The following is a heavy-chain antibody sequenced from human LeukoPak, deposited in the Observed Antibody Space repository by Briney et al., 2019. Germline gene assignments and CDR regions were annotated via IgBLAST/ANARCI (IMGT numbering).Heavy chain of an antibody. D-gene: IGHD3-9*01. CDR1: GFTFSSYE. CDR3: ARDMGIVTGYYVDY. V-gene: IGHV3-48*03. CDR2: ISSSGSTI. J-gene: IGHJ4*02. Sequence: PGGSLRLSCAASGFTFSSYEMNWVRQAPGKGLEWVSYISSSGSTIYYADSVKGRFTISRDNAKNSLYLQMNSLRAEDTAVYYCARDMGIVTGYYVDYWGQGTLVTVSS.